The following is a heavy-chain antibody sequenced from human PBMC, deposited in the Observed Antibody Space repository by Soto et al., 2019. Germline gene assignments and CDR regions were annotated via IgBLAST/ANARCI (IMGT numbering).Heavy chain of an antibody. CDR2: ISSSSSYT. Sequence: GGSLRLSCAASGFTFSDYYMSWIRQAPGKGLEWVSYISSSSSYTNYADSVKGRFTISRDNAKNSLYLQMNSLRAEDTAVYYCARGLGGGKYYYYMDVWGKGTTVTVSS. J-gene: IGHJ6*03. V-gene: IGHV3-11*06. CDR3: ARGLGGGKYYYYMDV. D-gene: IGHD3-16*01. CDR1: GFTFSDYY.